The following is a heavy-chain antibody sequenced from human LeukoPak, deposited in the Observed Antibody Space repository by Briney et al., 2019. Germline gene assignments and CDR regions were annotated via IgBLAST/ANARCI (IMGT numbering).Heavy chain of an antibody. Sequence: PSETLSLTCTVSGGSISSYYWSWIRQPPGKGLEWIGYIYYSGSTRNNPSLQSRVTISIDTSKNQISLKLSSVTAADTAVYYCARPLGNGYSYWYFDLWGRGTLVTVSS. CDR3: ARPLGNGYSYWYFDL. V-gene: IGHV4-59*01. CDR2: IYYSGST. CDR1: GGSISSYY. J-gene: IGHJ2*01. D-gene: IGHD3-22*01.